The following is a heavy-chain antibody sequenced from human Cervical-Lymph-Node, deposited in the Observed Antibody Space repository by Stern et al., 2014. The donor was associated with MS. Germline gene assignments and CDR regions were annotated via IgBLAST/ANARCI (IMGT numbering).Heavy chain of an antibody. CDR3: AREGGNTAEYFQH. J-gene: IGHJ1*01. CDR1: GFTFSSSG. V-gene: IGHV3-33*01. Sequence: VQLVESGGAVVQPGRSLRLSCAASGFTFSSSGMHWVRQAPGKGLAWPAITYYDGSNRYYADSVKGRFTISRDNSKNTLYLQMNSLRAEDTAVYYCAREGGNTAEYFQHWGQGTLVTVSS. D-gene: IGHD4-23*01. CDR2: TYYDGSNR.